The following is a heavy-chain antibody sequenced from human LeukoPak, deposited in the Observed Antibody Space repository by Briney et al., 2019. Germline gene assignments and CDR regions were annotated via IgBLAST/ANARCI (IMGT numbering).Heavy chain of an antibody. V-gene: IGHV4-61*08. Sequence: SETLSLTCSVSGGSVSSDDYYWTWIRQPPGGRLEWIGYIRNNGDARYNPSLNSRVTISVDTSNNQFSLNLSSVTATDTAVYYCARHTRPGYGGSENAFDIWGQGTMVTVSS. CDR1: GGSVSSDDYY. J-gene: IGHJ3*02. CDR2: IRNNGDA. D-gene: IGHD5-12*01. CDR3: ARHTRPGYGGSENAFDI.